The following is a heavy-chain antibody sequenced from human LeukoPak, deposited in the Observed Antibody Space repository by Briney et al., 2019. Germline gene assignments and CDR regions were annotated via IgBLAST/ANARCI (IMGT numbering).Heavy chain of an antibody. Sequence: SETLSLTCAVSGASVSSHYWSWIRQSPGKGLEGNGHINHRGPTKYNPSLKSRVTISVDTPKSQFSLKLSSVTAADTAVYYCARHVKDEKITIFGVVTQYYFDYWGQGTLVTVSS. CDR1: GASVSSHY. CDR3: ARHVKDEKITIFGVVTQYYFDY. CDR2: INHRGPT. V-gene: IGHV4-59*08. D-gene: IGHD3-3*01. J-gene: IGHJ4*02.